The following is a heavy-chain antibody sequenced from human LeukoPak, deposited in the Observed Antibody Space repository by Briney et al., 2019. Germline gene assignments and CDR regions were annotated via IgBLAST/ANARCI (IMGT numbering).Heavy chain of an antibody. D-gene: IGHD3-10*01. CDR2: IYHSGSA. J-gene: IGHJ6*02. V-gene: IGHV4-4*02. CDR3: ARRAVREPAFWYYGMDV. CDR1: GGSISSSNW. Sequence: SETLSLTCAVSGGSISSSNWWSWVRQPPGKGLEWIGEIYHSGSANYNPSLKSRVTISVDTSKNQFSLKLSSVTAADTAVYYCARRAVREPAFWYYGMDVWGQGTTVTVSS.